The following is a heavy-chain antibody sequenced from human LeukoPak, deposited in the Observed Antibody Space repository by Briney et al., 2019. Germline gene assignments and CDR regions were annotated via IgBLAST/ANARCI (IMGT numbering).Heavy chain of an antibody. J-gene: IGHJ4*02. CDR1: GGSISSYY. CDR2: IYFSGST. V-gene: IGHV4-59*01. D-gene: IGHD3-9*01. Sequence: SETLPLTCTVSGGSISSYYWSWIRQPHGKGLEYIGYIYFSGSTNYNPSLKSRVTISVDTSKNQFSLKLSSVTAADTAVYYCARDGGKGWLWFDYWGQGTLVTVSS. CDR3: ARDGGKGWLWFDY.